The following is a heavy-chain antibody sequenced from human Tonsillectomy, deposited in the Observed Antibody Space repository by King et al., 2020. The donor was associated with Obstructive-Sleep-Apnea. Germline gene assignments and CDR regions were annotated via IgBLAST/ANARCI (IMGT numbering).Heavy chain of an antibody. CDR3: ARAIGNREYYYYYGMDV. J-gene: IGHJ6*02. V-gene: IGHV4-30-4*01. CDR1: GGSISSGDYY. CDR2: IYYSGST. D-gene: IGHD4-23*01. Sequence: QLQESGPGLVKPSQTLSLTCTDSGGSISSGDYYWSWIRQPPGKGLEWIGYIYYSGSTSFNPSLKSRVTISVDTSKNQFSLKLTSVTAADTAVYYCARAIGNREYYYYYGMDVWGQGTTVTVSS.